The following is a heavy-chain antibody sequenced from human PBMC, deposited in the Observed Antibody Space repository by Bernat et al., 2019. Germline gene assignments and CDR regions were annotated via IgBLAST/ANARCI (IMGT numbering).Heavy chain of an antibody. Sequence: EVQLVESGGGLVQPGGSLRLSCAASGFTFSSYEMNWVRQAPGKGLEWVSYISSSGSTIYYADSVKGRFTISRDNAKNSLSLQMNSLRAEDTAVYYCASNGDYVGHDAFDIWGQGTMVTVSS. CDR2: ISSSGSTI. CDR3: ASNGDYVGHDAFDI. V-gene: IGHV3-48*03. J-gene: IGHJ3*02. D-gene: IGHD4-17*01. CDR1: GFTFSSYE.